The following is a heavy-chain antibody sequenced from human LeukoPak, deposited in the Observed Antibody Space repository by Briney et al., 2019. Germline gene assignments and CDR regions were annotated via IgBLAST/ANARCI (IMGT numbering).Heavy chain of an antibody. V-gene: IGHV3-30*02. D-gene: IGHD3-10*01. CDR3: AKAVLLWFGELSPGSYYFDY. CDR1: GFTFSSYG. Sequence: GGSLRLSCAASGFTFSSYGMHWVRQAPGKGLEWVAFIRYDGSNKYYADSVKGRFTISRDNSKNTLYLQMNSLRAEDTAVYYCAKAVLLWFGELSPGSYYFDYWGQGTLVTVSS. J-gene: IGHJ4*02. CDR2: IRYDGSNK.